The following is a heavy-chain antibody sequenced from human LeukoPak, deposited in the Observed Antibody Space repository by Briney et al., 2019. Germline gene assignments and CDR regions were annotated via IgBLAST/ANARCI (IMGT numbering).Heavy chain of an antibody. CDR3: ARNQPYSGYDRGPYY. D-gene: IGHD5-12*01. CDR2: INHSGST. V-gene: IGHV4-34*01. J-gene: IGHJ4*02. CDR1: GGSFSGYY. Sequence: PSETLSLTCAVYGGSFSGYYWSWIRQPPGKGLEWIGEINHSGSTNYNPSLKSRVTISVDTSKNQFSLKLSSVTAADTAVYYCARNQPYSGYDRGPYYWGQGTLVTVSS.